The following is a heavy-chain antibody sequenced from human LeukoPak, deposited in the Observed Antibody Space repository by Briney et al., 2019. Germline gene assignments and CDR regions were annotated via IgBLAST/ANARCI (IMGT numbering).Heavy chain of an antibody. CDR2: IIPIFGTA. Sequence: ASVKVSCKASGYTLTAYYIYWVRQAPGQGLEWMGGIIPIFGTANYAQKFQGRVTITTDESTSTAYMELSSLRSEDTAVYYCARSLGIVGTYYWYFDLWGRGTLVTVSS. CDR1: GYTLTAYY. J-gene: IGHJ2*01. D-gene: IGHD7-27*01. CDR3: ARSLGIVGTYYWYFDL. V-gene: IGHV1-69*05.